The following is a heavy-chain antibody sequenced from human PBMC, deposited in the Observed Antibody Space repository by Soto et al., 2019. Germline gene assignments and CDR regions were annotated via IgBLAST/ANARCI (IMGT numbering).Heavy chain of an antibody. CDR2: INAGNGNT. J-gene: IGHJ6*02. CDR3: ARDPPLRFLEWPQGGMDV. CDR1: GYTFTSYA. D-gene: IGHD3-3*01. V-gene: IGHV1-3*01. Sequence: ASVKVSCKASGYTFTSYAMHWVRQAPGQRLEWMGWINAGNGNTKYSQKFQGRVTITRGTSASTAYMELSSLRSEDTAVYYCARDPPLRFLEWPQGGMDVWGQGTTVTVSS.